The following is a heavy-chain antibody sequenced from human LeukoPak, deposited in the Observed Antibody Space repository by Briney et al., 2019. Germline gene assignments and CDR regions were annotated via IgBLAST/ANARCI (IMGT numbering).Heavy chain of an antibody. V-gene: IGHV1-69*13. CDR3: ARHPGYCSGGSCYYNYYYGMDV. CDR2: IIPIFGTA. Sequence: SVKVSCKASGGTFSSYAISWVRQAPGQGLEWMGGIIPIFGTANYAQKFQGRVTITADESTSTAYMELSSLRSEDTAVYYCARHPGYCSGGSCYYNYYYGMDVWGKGTTVTVSS. D-gene: IGHD2-15*01. J-gene: IGHJ6*04. CDR1: GGTFSSYA.